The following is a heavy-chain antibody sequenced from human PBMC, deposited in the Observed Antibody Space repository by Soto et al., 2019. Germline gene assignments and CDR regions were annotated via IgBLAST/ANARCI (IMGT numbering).Heavy chain of an antibody. CDR2: IWHDGTNE. D-gene: IGHD4-17*01. CDR1: GFTFSDYA. V-gene: IGHV3-33*01. Sequence: QEQLVESGGGVVQPGRSLRLSCAASGFTFSDYAMHWVRQAPGKGLEWVAVIWHDGTNEYYADSVKGRFTISRDNSKNTLYLQMNSLRAEDTAVYYWARPALLVTTFDYWGQGTLVTVSS. CDR3: ARPALLVTTFDY. J-gene: IGHJ4*02.